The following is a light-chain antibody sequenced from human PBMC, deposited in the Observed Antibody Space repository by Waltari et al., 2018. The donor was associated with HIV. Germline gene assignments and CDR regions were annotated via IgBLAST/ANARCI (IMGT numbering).Light chain of an antibody. CDR1: NSNIGNNF. V-gene: IGLV1-51*01. Sequence: QSVLTQPPSVSAAAGQKVTISCSGSNSNIGNNFVSWYQQLPGTAPKLLHYDSKKRPSGIPDRFSGSKSDTSATLDITGLQTGDEADYYCGTWDSSLSAVLFGGGTKLTVL. J-gene: IGLJ2*01. CDR2: DSK. CDR3: GTWDSSLSAVL.